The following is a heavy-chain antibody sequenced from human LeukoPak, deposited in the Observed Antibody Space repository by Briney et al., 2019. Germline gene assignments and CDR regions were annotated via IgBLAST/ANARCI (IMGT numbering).Heavy chain of an antibody. Sequence: AASVKVSCKASGYTFTNYYMHWVRQAPGQGLEWMGIINPSGGSTTYAQKFQGRVTMTRDASTSTVYMELSSLRSEDTAVYYCARDGGDCSSTSCYEGYYYYYMDVWGKGTTVTISS. CDR3: ARDGGDCSSTSCYEGYYYYYMDV. CDR1: GYTFTNYY. D-gene: IGHD2-2*01. CDR2: INPSGGST. J-gene: IGHJ6*03. V-gene: IGHV1-46*01.